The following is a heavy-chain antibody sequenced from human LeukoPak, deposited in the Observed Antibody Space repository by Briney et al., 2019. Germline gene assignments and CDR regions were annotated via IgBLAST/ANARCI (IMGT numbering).Heavy chain of an antibody. CDR3: AKGDTAMVAYYYYYGMDV. V-gene: IGHV3-23*01. D-gene: IGHD5-18*01. CDR2: ISGSGGST. J-gene: IGHJ6*02. Sequence: PGGSLRLSCAASGFTVSSYAMSWVRQAPGKGLEWVSAISGSGGSTYYADSVKGRFTISRDNSKNTLYLQMNSLRAEDTAVYYCAKGDTAMVAYYYYYGMDVWGQGTTVTVSS. CDR1: GFTVSSYA.